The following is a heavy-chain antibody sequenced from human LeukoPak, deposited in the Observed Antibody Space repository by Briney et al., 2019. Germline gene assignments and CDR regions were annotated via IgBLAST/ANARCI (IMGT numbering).Heavy chain of an antibody. D-gene: IGHD3-10*01. Sequence: PSETLSLTCAVNGGSFSGDFWSWIRQSPGKGLEWIGEINHSGSTNYNPSLKSRVTISVDTSKNQFSLKLSSVTAADTAVYYCARRMVRKPLDYWGQGTLVTVSS. CDR3: ARRMVRKPLDY. J-gene: IGHJ4*02. CDR2: INHSGST. V-gene: IGHV4-34*01. CDR1: GGSFSGDF.